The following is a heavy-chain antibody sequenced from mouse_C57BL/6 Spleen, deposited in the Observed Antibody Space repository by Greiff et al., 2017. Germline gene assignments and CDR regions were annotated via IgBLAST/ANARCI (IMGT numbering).Heavy chain of an antibody. CDR3: ARANDGDFAY. CDR2: IYPRDGST. Sequence: QVHVKQSDAELVKPGASVKISCKVSGYTFTDHTIHWMKQRPEQGLEWIGYIYPRDGSTKDNENFKGQATLTADKSSSTAYMQLNSLTSEASSVYFCARANDGDFAYWGQGTLVTVSA. J-gene: IGHJ3*01. V-gene: IGHV1-78*01. CDR1: GYTFTDHT. D-gene: IGHD2-13*01.